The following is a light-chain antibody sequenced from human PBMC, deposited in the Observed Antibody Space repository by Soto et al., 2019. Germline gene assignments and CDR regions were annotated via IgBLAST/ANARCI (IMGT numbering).Light chain of an antibody. CDR1: QSVSNSY. J-gene: IGKJ1*01. CDR2: GAS. Sequence: EVVLTQSPGTLSLSPGEGATLSCRASQSVSNSYLAWYQHQPGQAPRLLIYGASTRATGIPGRFSVSGSGTDFTLTISRLAPEDFAVYYCQYYGTSRTFGQGPKVEVK. CDR3: QYYGTSRT. V-gene: IGKV3-20*01.